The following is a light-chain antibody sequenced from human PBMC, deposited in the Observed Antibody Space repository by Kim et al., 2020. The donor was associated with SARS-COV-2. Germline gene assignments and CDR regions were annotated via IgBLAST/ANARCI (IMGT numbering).Light chain of an antibody. V-gene: IGKV3-20*01. Sequence: IVLTQSPGTLSLSPGERATLSCRASQSVRSSYLAWYQQKAGQAPRLLIYAASSRATGIPDRFSGSGSGTDFTLTISRLEPEDFAVYRCQQYGSSPPTFGQGTKVDIK. CDR1: QSVRSSY. CDR2: AAS. J-gene: IGKJ1*01. CDR3: QQYGSSPPT.